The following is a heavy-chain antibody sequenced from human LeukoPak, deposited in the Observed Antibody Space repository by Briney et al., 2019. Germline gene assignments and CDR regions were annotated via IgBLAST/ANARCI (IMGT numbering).Heavy chain of an antibody. Sequence: GGSLRLSCAVSGVNFSSYWMSWVRQAPGKGLEWVANIKQDGSEEYYVDSVKGRFTISTDNAKNSLYLQMNSLRAEDTAVYYCARSGYCSGGSCSYDAFDIWGQGTMVTVSS. CDR1: GVNFSSYW. CDR2: IKQDGSEE. CDR3: ARSGYCSGGSCSYDAFDI. J-gene: IGHJ3*02. V-gene: IGHV3-7*01. D-gene: IGHD2-15*01.